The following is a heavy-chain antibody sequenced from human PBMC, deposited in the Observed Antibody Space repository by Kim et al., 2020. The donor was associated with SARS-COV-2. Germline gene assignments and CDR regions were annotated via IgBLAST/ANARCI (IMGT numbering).Heavy chain of an antibody. J-gene: IGHJ4*02. V-gene: IGHV3-13*01. CDR3: ARVGTRSDAFDY. CDR2: IGTAGDT. D-gene: IGHD3-3*01. CDR1: GFTFSSYD. Sequence: GGSLRLSCAASGFTFSSYDMHWVRQATGKGLEWVSAIGTAGDTYYPGSVKGRFTISRENAKNSLYLQMNSLRAGDTAVYYCARVGTRSDAFDYWGQGTLVPVSP.